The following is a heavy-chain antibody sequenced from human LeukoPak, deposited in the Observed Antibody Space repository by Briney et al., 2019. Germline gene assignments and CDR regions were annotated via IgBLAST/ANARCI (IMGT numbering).Heavy chain of an antibody. CDR3: ASRRSSQSRYYYYYMDV. CDR1: GGSFSGYY. CDR2: INHSGST. D-gene: IGHD6-13*01. J-gene: IGHJ6*03. V-gene: IGHV4-34*01. Sequence: SETLSLTCAVYGGSFSGYYWSWLRQPPGKGLEWIGEINHSGSTNYNPSLKSRVTISVDTSKNQFSLKLSSVTAADTAVYYCASRRSSQSRYYYYYMDVWGKGTTVTVSS.